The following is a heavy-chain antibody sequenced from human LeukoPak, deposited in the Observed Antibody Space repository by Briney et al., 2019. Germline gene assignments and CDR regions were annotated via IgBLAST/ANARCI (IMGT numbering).Heavy chain of an antibody. J-gene: IGHJ4*02. CDR3: ASSKVVTYYFDY. V-gene: IGHV3-66*01. CDR2: LYSGGGT. CDR1: GFTVSSKY. D-gene: IGHD2-21*02. Sequence: GGSLRLSCAASGFTVSSKYMSWVRQAPGKGLEWVSVLYSGGGTYYADSVKGRFTLSRDDSKNTLYLQMNNLRAEDAAVYYCASSKVVTYYFDYWGRGTLVTVSS.